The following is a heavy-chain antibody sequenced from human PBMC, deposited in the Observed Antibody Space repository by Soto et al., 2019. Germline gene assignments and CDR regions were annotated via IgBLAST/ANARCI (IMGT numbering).Heavy chain of an antibody. D-gene: IGHD1-26*01. CDR3: ATLCSEYSGSYYFDD. V-gene: IGHV3-7*01. Sequence: GGSLRLSCAASGFTFSSYWMSWVRQAPGKGLEWVANIKQDGSEKYYVDSVKGRFTISRDNAKNSLYLQMNSLRAEDTAVDYCATLCSEYSGSYYFDDWGQGTLVTVSS. CDR2: IKQDGSEK. J-gene: IGHJ4*02. CDR1: GFTFSSYW.